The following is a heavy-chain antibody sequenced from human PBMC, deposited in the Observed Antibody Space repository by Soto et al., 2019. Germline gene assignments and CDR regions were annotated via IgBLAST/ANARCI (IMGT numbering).Heavy chain of an antibody. J-gene: IGHJ5*02. Sequence: PSETLSLTCTVSGGSISSSSYYWGWIRQPPGKGLEWIGYIYYSGSTNYNPSLKSRVTISVDTSKNQFSLTLTSVTAADTAVYYCARQCRGVPCHWFVPWGQGTLVTVSS. CDR1: GGSISSSSYY. D-gene: IGHD2-15*01. CDR3: ARQCRGVPCHWFVP. V-gene: IGHV4-39*01. CDR2: IYYSGST.